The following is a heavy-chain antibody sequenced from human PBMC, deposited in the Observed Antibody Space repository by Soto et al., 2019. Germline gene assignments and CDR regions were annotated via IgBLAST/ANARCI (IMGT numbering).Heavy chain of an antibody. CDR1: GGSFSGYY. V-gene: IGHV4-34*01. CDR3: ARFHDSSGYYERGFYEDYYYGMDV. D-gene: IGHD3-22*01. Sequence: PSETLSLTCAVYGGSFSGYYWSWIRQPPGKGLEWIGEINHSGSTNYNPSLKSRVTISVDTSKNQFSLKLSSVTAADTAVYYCARFHDSSGYYERGFYEDYYYGMDVWGQGTTVTVSS. CDR2: INHSGST. J-gene: IGHJ6*02.